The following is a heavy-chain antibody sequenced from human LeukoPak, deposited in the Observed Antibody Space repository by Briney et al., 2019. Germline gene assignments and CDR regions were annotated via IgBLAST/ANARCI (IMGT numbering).Heavy chain of an antibody. CDR2: IIPIFGTA. V-gene: IGHV1-69*05. Sequence: SVKVSCKASGGTFSSYAISWVRQAPGQGLEWMGRIIPIFGTANYAQKFQGRVTMTRDTSTSTVYMELSSLRSEDTAVYYCARDHESTYYDFWSGYFSQRSYYFDYWGQGTLVTVSS. D-gene: IGHD3-3*01. CDR3: ARDHESTYYDFWSGYFSQRSYYFDY. CDR1: GGTFSSYA. J-gene: IGHJ4*02.